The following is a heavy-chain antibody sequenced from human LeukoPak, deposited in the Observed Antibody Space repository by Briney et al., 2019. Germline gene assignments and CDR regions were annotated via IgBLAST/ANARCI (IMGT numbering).Heavy chain of an antibody. CDR3: ARDLDKRIAVAGPSFDY. Sequence: PSETLSLTCTVSGGSISSGSYYWSWIRQPAGKGLEWIGRIYASGSTNYNPSLKSRVTISVDTSKNQFSLKLSSVTAADTAVYYCARDLDKRIAVAGPSFDYWGQGTLVTVSS. D-gene: IGHD6-19*01. CDR2: IYASGST. J-gene: IGHJ4*02. CDR1: GGSISSGSYY. V-gene: IGHV4-61*02.